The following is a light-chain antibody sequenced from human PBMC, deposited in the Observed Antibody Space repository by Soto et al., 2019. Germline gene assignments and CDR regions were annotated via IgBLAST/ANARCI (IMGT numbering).Light chain of an antibody. CDR2: AAS. CDR1: QSISSY. J-gene: IGKJ3*01. V-gene: IGKV1-39*01. Sequence: DIQMTQSPSSLSASVGDRVTITCRASQSISSYLNWYQQKPGKAPKLLIYAASSLQSGVPSRFSGSGSATDFTLTISSLQPEDFATYYCQQSYSTPRVTFGPGTKVDIK. CDR3: QQSYSTPRVT.